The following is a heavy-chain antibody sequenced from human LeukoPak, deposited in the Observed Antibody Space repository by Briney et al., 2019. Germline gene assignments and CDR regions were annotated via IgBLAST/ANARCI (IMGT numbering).Heavy chain of an antibody. CDR1: GFTFSSYH. J-gene: IGHJ3*01. D-gene: IGHD6-19*01. CDR3: YSSAWYGAFDV. CDR2: ISSYGANI. V-gene: IGHV3-64D*09. Sequence: RGGSLRLSCSVSGFTFSSYHTQWVRQAQGRGLDFVSTISSYGANIYLTDSVRHRFTISRDDAKHTLYLQMTSLRVEHTAIYYCYSSAWYGAFDVWGQGTMVTVSS.